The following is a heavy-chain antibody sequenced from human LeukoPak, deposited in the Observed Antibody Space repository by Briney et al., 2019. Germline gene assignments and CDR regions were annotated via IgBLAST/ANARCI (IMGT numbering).Heavy chain of an antibody. CDR2: IRQDGREK. V-gene: IGHV3-7*03. D-gene: IGHD6-19*01. Sequence: GGSLRLSCAASPGITFSYYWMNWVRQAPGKGLEWVAIIRQDGREKLYLDSVKGRFTISRDNAKSSVYLQINSLRAVDTAVYYCVGGIGWQPDYWGQGTLVTVSS. J-gene: IGHJ4*02. CDR1: PGITFSYYW. CDR3: VGGIGWQPDY.